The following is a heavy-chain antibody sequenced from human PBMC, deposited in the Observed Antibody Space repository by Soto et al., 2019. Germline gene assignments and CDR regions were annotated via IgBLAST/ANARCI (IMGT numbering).Heavy chain of an antibody. CDR3: ARDLGGGGLDV. Sequence: GGSLRRSCVVSGFTVSSRYMTWVRQGPGKGLEWVSVIYTSGSTYYADSVKGRFTISRDNSKNMLYLQMNSLRAEDTAVYYCARDLGGGGLDVWGQGTTVTVSS. V-gene: IGHV3-53*01. D-gene: IGHD3-16*01. CDR1: GFTVSSRY. J-gene: IGHJ6*02. CDR2: IYTSGST.